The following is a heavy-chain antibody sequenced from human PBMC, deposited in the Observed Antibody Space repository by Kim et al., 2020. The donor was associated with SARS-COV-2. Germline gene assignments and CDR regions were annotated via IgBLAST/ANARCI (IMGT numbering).Heavy chain of an antibody. J-gene: IGHJ4*02. CDR2: IYYTGNT. D-gene: IGHD5-12*01. CDR1: GGSINSGGYY. CDR3: ARDRIGYPFDD. V-gene: IGHV4-31*03. Sequence: SETLSLTCTVSGGSINSGGYYWNWIRQHPGRGLEWIGHIYYTGNTYYSPSLKSRSTISVDTSKNQFSLNLTSVTAADTAVCYCARDRIGYPFDDWGQGTLVTVSS.